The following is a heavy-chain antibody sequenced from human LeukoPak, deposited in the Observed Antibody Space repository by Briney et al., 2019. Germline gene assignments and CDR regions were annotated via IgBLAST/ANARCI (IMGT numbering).Heavy chain of an antibody. Sequence: PGGSLRLSCVASGFTFNTYWMAWVRQAPGKGLEWAANIKPDGSEKYFVDPVKGRFTISRDNAKNSLYLQMNSLRAEDTAVYYCARDRRLYCSGGNCYSSFDYWGQGTLVTVSS. CDR1: GFTFNTYW. CDR2: IKPDGSEK. D-gene: IGHD2-15*01. CDR3: ARDRRLYCSGGNCYSSFDY. V-gene: IGHV3-7*01. J-gene: IGHJ4*02.